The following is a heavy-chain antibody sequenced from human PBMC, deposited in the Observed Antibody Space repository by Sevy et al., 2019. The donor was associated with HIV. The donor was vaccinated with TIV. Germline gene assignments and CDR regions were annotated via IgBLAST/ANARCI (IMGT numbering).Heavy chain of an antibody. V-gene: IGHV4-59*12. Sequence: SETLSLTCTVSGGSISSYYWSWIRQPPGKGLERVGYIYYTESTNYNPSLKSRVTTSVDTSKNHFSRRRSSVTAADTAVYNCAGAKSYYAGSGYSYSAYFDYWGQGTLVTVSS. J-gene: IGHJ4*02. CDR2: IYYTEST. D-gene: IGHD3-22*01. CDR1: GGSISSYY. CDR3: AGAKSYYAGSGYSYSAYFDY.